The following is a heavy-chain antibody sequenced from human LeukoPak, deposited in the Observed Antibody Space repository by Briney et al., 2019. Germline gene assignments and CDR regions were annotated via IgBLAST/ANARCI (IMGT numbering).Heavy chain of an antibody. J-gene: IGHJ4*02. CDR3: AREDRYSYGPDY. V-gene: IGHV3-30-3*01. CDR1: GFTFSSYA. Sequence: PGGSLRLSCAASGFTFSSYAMHWVRQAPGKGLEWVAVISYDGSNKYYADSVKGRFTISRDNSKNTLYLQMNSPRAEDTAVYYCAREDRYSYGPDYWGQGTLVTVSS. CDR2: ISYDGSNK. D-gene: IGHD5-18*01.